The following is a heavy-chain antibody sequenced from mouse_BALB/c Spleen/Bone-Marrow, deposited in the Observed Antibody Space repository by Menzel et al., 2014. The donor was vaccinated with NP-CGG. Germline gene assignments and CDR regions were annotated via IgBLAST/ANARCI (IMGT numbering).Heavy chain of an antibody. CDR2: IRNKANGYTT. D-gene: IGHD2-10*02. V-gene: IGHV7-3*02. CDR1: GFTFTDYY. J-gene: IGHJ2*01. CDR3: ARDKYGSFDY. Sequence: EVQRVESGGGLVQPGGSLRLSCAHSGFTFTDYYMSWVRQPPGKALEWLGFIRNKANGYTTEYSASVKGRFTISRDNSQSILYLQMNTLRAEDSATYYCARDKYGSFDYWGQGTTLTVPS.